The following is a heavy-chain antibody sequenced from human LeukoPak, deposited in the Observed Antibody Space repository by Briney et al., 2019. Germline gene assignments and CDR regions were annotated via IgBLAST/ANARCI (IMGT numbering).Heavy chain of an antibody. D-gene: IGHD6-6*01. CDR2: ISGSGRST. CDR3: VKTEAYTSSFVY. J-gene: IGHJ4*02. Sequence: GGSLRLSCAAAGFTFRNYAMSWVRQAPGKGLEWVSGISGSGRSTYSADFVKGRFIISRDNSKSSMYLQMNSLTAEDTAVYYCVKTEAYTSSFVYWGQGTLVSVSS. V-gene: IGHV3-23*01. CDR1: GFTFRNYA.